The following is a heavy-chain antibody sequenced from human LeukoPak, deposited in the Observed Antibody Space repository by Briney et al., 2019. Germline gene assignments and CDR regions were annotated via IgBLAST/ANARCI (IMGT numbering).Heavy chain of an antibody. Sequence: PGGSLRLSCAASGFTFSSYAMHWVRQAPGKGLEWVSVIYSGGSTYYADSVKGRFTISRDNSKNTLYLQMNSLRAEDTAVYYCAREEAVALSYWGQGTLVTVSS. J-gene: IGHJ4*02. CDR2: IYSGGST. V-gene: IGHV3-66*01. D-gene: IGHD6-19*01. CDR3: AREEAVALSY. CDR1: GFTFSSYA.